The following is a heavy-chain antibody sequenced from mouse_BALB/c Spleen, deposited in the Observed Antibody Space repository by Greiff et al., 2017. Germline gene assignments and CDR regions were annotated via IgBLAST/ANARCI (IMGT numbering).Heavy chain of an antibody. V-gene: IGHV1-80*01. Sequence: VQLQQSGAELVRPGSSVKISCKASGYAFSSYWMNWVKQRPGQGLEWIGQIYPGDGDTNYNGKFKGKATLTADKSSSTAYMQLSSLTSEDSAVYFCARDLGLRFYAMDYWGQGTSVTVSS. CDR1: GYAFSSYW. CDR2: IYPGDGDT. CDR3: ARDLGLRFYAMDY. J-gene: IGHJ4*01. D-gene: IGHD3-1*01.